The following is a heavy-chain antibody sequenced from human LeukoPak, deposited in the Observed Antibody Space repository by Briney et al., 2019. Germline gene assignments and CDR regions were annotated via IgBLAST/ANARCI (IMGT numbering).Heavy chain of an antibody. CDR3: ARAASAYSSSWYYFDY. D-gene: IGHD6-13*01. CDR2: ISYDGSNK. Sequence: GGSLRLSCAASGFTFSSYAMHWVRQAPGKGLEWVAVISYDGSNKYYADSVKGRFTISRDNSKNTLYLQMNSLRAEDTAVYYCARAASAYSSSWYYFDYWGRGTLVTVSS. CDR1: GFTFSSYA. J-gene: IGHJ4*02. V-gene: IGHV3-30-3*01.